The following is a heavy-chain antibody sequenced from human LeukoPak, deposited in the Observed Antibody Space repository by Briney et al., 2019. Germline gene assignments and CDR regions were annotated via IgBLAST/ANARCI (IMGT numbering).Heavy chain of an antibody. CDR2: IRYDGSNK. CDR3: AKDTLRQLWLPDAFDI. D-gene: IGHD5-18*01. Sequence: GGSLRLSCAASGFTFSSYGMHWVRQAPGKGLEWVAFIRYDGSNKYYADSVKGRFTISRDNSKNTLYLQMNSLRAEDTAVYYCAKDTLRQLWLPDAFDIWGQGTMVTVSS. V-gene: IGHV3-30*02. CDR1: GFTFSSYG. J-gene: IGHJ3*02.